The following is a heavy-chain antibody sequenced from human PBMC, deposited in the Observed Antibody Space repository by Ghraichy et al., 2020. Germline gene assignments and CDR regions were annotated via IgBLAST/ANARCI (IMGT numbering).Heavy chain of an antibody. CDR2: ISAYNGNT. V-gene: IGHV1-18*01. D-gene: IGHD5-18*01. CDR3: ARNRPVQLWLSRYYYGMDV. CDR1: GYTFTSYG. J-gene: IGHJ6*02. Sequence: ASVKVSCKASGYTFTSYGISWVRQAPGQGLEWMGWISAYNGNTNYAQKLQGRVTMTTDTSTSTAYMELRSLRSDDTAVYYCARNRPVQLWLSRYYYGMDVWGQGTTVTVSS.